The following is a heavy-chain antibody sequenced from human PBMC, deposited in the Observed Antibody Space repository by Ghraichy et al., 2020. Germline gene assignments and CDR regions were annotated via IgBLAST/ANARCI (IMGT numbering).Heavy chain of an antibody. V-gene: IGHV1-18*04. CDR1: GNTFTSYG. D-gene: IGHD6-19*01. CDR2: ISAYNGKT. Sequence: ASVKVSCKASGNTFTSYGFNWVRQAPGQGLEWMGWISAYNGKTIYAQKVQGRVTMTTDTSANTAYMELSSLGSDDTAVYYCARSTSIALTGAAGWGQGTLVTVSS. J-gene: IGHJ4*02. CDR3: ARSTSIALTGAAG.